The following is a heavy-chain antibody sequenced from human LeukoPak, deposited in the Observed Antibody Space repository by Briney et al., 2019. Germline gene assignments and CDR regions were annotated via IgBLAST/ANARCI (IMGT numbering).Heavy chain of an antibody. CDR3: ARANTMDV. Sequence: GGSLRLSCVVSGFTFRSYETNWVRQAPGKGLEWVSYISSSGSTIKYTDSVKGRFTISRDNAKNSLYLQMNSLRAEDTAVYYCARANTMDVWGQGTTVTV. V-gene: IGHV3-48*03. J-gene: IGHJ6*02. CDR2: ISSSGSTI. CDR1: GFTFRSYE.